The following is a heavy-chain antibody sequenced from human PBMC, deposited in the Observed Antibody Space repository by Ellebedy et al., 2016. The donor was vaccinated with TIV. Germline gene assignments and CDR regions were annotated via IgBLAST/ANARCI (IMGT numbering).Heavy chain of an antibody. V-gene: IGHV1-2*02. CDR1: GYTFTGYY. CDR3: AREWFGELSDYYGMDV. Sequence: ASVKVSCXASGYTFTGYYMHWVRQAPGQGLEWMGWINPSSGGTNYAQKFQGRVTMTRDTSISTAYMELSRLRSDDTAVYYCAREWFGELSDYYGMDVWGQGTTVTVSS. J-gene: IGHJ6*02. D-gene: IGHD3-10*01. CDR2: INPSSGGT.